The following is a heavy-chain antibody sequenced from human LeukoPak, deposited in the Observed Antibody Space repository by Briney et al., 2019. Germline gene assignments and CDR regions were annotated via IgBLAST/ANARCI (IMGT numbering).Heavy chain of an antibody. J-gene: IGHJ4*02. CDR3: ARAGGSYYDSSGYQIY. V-gene: IGHV1-18*01. D-gene: IGHD3-22*01. CDR1: GGIFSDYA. Sequence: ASVKVSCKASGGIFSDYALSWVRQAPGQGLEWMGWISAYNGNTNYAQKLQGRVTMTTDTSTSTAYMELRSLRSDDTAVYYCARAGGSYYDSSGYQIYWGQGTLVTVSS. CDR2: ISAYNGNT.